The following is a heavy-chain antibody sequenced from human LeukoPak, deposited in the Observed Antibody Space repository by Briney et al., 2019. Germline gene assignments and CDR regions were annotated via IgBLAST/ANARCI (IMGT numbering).Heavy chain of an antibody. CDR3: ASRKLGNDY. Sequence: SETLSLTCTVSGGSVSDYYWSWIRQSPGKGLEWIGYIYYTGTSYNPSLKSRVTISADTSKNQFSLKLISVTAADTAVYYCASRKLGNDYWGQGTLVTVSS. D-gene: IGHD7-27*01. J-gene: IGHJ4*02. CDR1: GGSVSDYY. V-gene: IGHV4-59*02. CDR2: IYYTGT.